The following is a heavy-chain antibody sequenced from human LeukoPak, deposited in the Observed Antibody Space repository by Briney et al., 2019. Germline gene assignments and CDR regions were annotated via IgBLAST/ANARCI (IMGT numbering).Heavy chain of an antibody. Sequence: GGSLRLSCAASGFTFSSYAMSWVRQAPGKGLERVSAISGSGGSTYYADSVKGRFTISRDNSKNTLYLQMNSLRAEDTAVYYCAKGTYGSGSYRRFDPWGQGTLVTVSS. CDR1: GFTFSSYA. J-gene: IGHJ5*02. D-gene: IGHD3-10*01. CDR3: AKGTYGSGSYRRFDP. CDR2: ISGSGGST. V-gene: IGHV3-23*01.